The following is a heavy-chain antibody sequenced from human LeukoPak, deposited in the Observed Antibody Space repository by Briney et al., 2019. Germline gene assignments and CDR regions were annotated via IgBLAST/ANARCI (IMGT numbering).Heavy chain of an antibody. V-gene: IGHV4-59*01. Sequence: SETLSLTCTVSGGSISSYYWSWIRQPPGKGLEWIGYIHYSGSTNYNPSLKSRVTISVDTSKKQFSLKLSSGTAADTAVYYCARVEEGYGSGRRENYYYYYMDVWGKGTTVTVSS. CDR3: ARVEEGYGSGRRENYYYYYMDV. CDR2: IHYSGST. D-gene: IGHD3-10*01. J-gene: IGHJ6*03. CDR1: GGSISSYY.